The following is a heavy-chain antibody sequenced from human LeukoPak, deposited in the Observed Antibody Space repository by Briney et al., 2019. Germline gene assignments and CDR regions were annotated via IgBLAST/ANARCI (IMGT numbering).Heavy chain of an antibody. Sequence: PGGSLRLSCAASGFTFSSYGMSWVRQIPGKGLEWVSSISGSGGSTYYADSVKGRFTISRDNSKNTLFLQMNTLRAEDTAVYYCAKDHQSSGYYYAVDYWGQGTLVTVSS. V-gene: IGHV3-23*01. CDR1: GFTFSSYG. J-gene: IGHJ4*02. CDR3: AKDHQSSGYYYAVDY. D-gene: IGHD3-22*01. CDR2: ISGSGGST.